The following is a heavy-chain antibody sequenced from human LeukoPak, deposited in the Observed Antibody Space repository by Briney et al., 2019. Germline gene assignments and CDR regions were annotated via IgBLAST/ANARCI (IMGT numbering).Heavy chain of an antibody. J-gene: IGHJ4*02. D-gene: IGHD3-22*01. CDR1: GGTFSSYA. CDR3: ASISLSGYYYDSSGPFVY. Sequence: ASVKVSCKASGGTFSSYAISWVRQAPGQGLEWMGGIIPIFGTANYAQKFQGRVTITTDESTSTAYMELSSLRSEDTAVYYCASISLSGYYYDSSGPFVYWGQGTLVTVSS. CDR2: IIPIFGTA. V-gene: IGHV1-69*05.